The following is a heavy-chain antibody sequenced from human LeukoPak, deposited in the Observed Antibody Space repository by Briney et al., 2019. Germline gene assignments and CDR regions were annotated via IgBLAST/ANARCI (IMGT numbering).Heavy chain of an antibody. CDR1: GGSISNYY. D-gene: IGHD2-15*01. CDR3: ARDIAINWFYS. V-gene: IGHV4-59*12. J-gene: IGHJ5*01. Sequence: KPSETLSLTCTVSGGSISNYYWSWIRQPPGKGLEWIGYIYYSGNTNYNPSLKSRVTMSVDTSKNQFSLKLSSVTAADTAVYYCARDIAINWFYSWGQGTLVTVSS. CDR2: IYYSGNT.